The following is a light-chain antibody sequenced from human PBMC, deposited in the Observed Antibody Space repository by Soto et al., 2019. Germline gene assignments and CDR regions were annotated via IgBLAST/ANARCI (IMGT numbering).Light chain of an antibody. CDR2: GAS. V-gene: IGKV3D-15*01. CDR3: QQYNNWLT. Sequence: EIVLTQSPATLSVSPGERATLSCRASQSVSSNLAWFQQKPGQAPRLLISGASTRATGIPARFSGSGSGTEFTLTISSLQSEDFAVYYCQQYNNWLTFGGGTKVDI. CDR1: QSVSSN. J-gene: IGKJ4*01.